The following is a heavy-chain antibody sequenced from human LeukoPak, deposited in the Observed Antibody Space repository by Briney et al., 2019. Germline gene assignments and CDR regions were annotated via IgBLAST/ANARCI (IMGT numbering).Heavy chain of an antibody. Sequence: SETLSLTCAVYGGSFSGYYWSLIRQPPGKGLEGIGEINHSGSTNYNPSLKSRVTISVDTSKNQFSLKLSSVTAADTAVYYCARHRGIAVAGTRRGLDYWGQGTLVTVSS. D-gene: IGHD6-19*01. J-gene: IGHJ4*02. CDR2: INHSGST. CDR3: ARHRGIAVAGTRRGLDY. CDR1: GGSFSGYY. V-gene: IGHV4-34*01.